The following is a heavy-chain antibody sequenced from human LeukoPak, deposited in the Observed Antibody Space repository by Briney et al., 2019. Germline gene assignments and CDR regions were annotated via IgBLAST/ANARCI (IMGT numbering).Heavy chain of an antibody. V-gene: IGHV3-23*01. CDR2: ISGSGGST. D-gene: IGHD3-3*01. Sequence: GGSLRLSCAASGFTFSSYAMSWVRQAPGKGLEWVSAISGSGGSTYYADSVKGRFTISRDNSKNTLYLQMNSLRAEDTAVYYCAKDRKLDYDFWSGYAYYFDYWGQGTLVTVSS. CDR3: AKDRKLDYDFWSGYAYYFDY. CDR1: GFTFSSYA. J-gene: IGHJ4*02.